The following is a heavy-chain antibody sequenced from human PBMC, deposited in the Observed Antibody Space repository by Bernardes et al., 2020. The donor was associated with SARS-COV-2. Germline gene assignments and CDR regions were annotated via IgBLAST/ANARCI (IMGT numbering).Heavy chain of an antibody. CDR2: MSYSGIT. CDR1: GDSITSYTYY. D-gene: IGHD6-13*01. V-gene: IGHV4-39*02. Sequence: SETLSLTRTVSGDSITSYTYYWGWIRQPPGKGLEWIGSMSYSGITYYNPSLKSRVTMPVDTSNNHFSLRLTSVTAADTAVYYCARGPRGSSSNFDFWGQGTLVTVSS. J-gene: IGHJ4*02. CDR3: ARGPRGSSSNFDF.